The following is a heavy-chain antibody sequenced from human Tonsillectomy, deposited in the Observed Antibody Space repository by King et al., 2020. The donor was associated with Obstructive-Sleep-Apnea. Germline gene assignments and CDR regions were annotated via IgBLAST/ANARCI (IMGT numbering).Heavy chain of an antibody. CDR3: ARERSSSGYFQH. CDR2: IIHILGIA. Sequence: VQLVESGAEVKKPGSSVKVSCKASGGTFSRYAISCVRQAPGQGLEWMGGIIHILGIANYAQKFQGRVTITADKSTSTAYMELSSLRSEDTAVYYCARERSSSGYFQHWGQGTLVTVSS. D-gene: IGHD6-6*01. CDR1: GGTFSRYA. J-gene: IGHJ1*01. V-gene: IGHV1-69*09.